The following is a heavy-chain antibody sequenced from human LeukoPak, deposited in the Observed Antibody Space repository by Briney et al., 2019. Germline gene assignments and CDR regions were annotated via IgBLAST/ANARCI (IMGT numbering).Heavy chain of an antibody. Sequence: GGSLILSCAASGFTVSSNYMSWVRQAPGKGLEWVSVIYSGGSTYYADSVKGRFTISRDNSKNTLYLQMNSLRAEDTAVYYCARAITGTTLGNAFDIWGQGTMVTVSS. CDR3: ARAITGTTLGNAFDI. V-gene: IGHV3-53*01. D-gene: IGHD1-20*01. CDR2: IYSGGST. CDR1: GFTVSSNY. J-gene: IGHJ3*02.